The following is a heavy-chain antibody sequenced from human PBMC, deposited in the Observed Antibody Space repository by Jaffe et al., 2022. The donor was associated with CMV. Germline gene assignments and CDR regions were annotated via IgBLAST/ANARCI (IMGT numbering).Heavy chain of an antibody. D-gene: IGHD6-19*01. CDR1: GYTFTGYY. CDR3: ARLLPPNIAVAANYYYGMDV. J-gene: IGHJ6*02. Sequence: QVQLVQSGAEVKKPGASVKVSCKASGYTFTGYYMHWVRQAPGQGLEWMGWINPNSGGTNYAQKFQGRVTMTRDTSISTAYMELSRLRSDDTAVYYCARLLPPNIAVAANYYYGMDVWGQGTTVTVSS. V-gene: IGHV1-2*02. CDR2: INPNSGGT.